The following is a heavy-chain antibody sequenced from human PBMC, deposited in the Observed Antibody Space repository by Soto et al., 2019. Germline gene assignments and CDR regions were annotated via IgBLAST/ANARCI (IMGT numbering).Heavy chain of an antibody. J-gene: IGHJ6*02. V-gene: IGHV3-9*01. CDR1: GFTFDDYA. CDR2: ISWNSGSI. Sequence: GGSLRLSCAASGFTFDDYAMHWVRQAPGKGLEWVSGISWNSGSIGYADSVKGRFTISRDNAKNSLYLQMNSLRAEDTALYYCAKGRGTIYYYYGMDVWGPGTTVTVSS. D-gene: IGHD2-15*01. CDR3: AKGRGTIYYYYGMDV.